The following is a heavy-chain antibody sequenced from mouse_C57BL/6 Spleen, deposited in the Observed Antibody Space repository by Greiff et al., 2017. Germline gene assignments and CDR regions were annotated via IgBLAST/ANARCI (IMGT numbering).Heavy chain of an antibody. CDR1: GFTFSSYA. V-gene: IGHV5-4*01. CDR2: ISDGGSYT. Sequence: EVKLVESGGGLVKPGGSLKLSCAASGFTFSSYAMSWVRQTPEKRLAWVATISDGGSYTYYPDNVKGRFTISRDNAKNNLYLQMSHLKSEDTAMYDCARDWGYDGYYGYWGQGTTLTVSS. J-gene: IGHJ2*01. D-gene: IGHD2-3*01. CDR3: ARDWGYDGYYGY.